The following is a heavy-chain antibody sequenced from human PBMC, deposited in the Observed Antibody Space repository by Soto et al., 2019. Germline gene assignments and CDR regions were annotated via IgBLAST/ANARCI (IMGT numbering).Heavy chain of an antibody. Sequence: SETLSLTYSVFGESVNSYYFMWIRQPPGKGLDYVGYVNWLGTTNYNPSLESRLSISVDTSKNQISLKLSSVTAADTAIYHCARYNTWGQGVLVTVSS. CDR2: VNWLGTT. V-gene: IGHV4-59*08. D-gene: IGHD1-1*01. J-gene: IGHJ5*02. CDR1: GESVNSYY. CDR3: ARYNT.